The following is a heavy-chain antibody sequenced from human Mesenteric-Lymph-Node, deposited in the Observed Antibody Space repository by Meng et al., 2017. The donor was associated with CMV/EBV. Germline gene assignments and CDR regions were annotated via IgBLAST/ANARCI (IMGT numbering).Heavy chain of an antibody. CDR3: AREGDMDYGMDV. J-gene: IGHJ6*02. D-gene: IGHD2-21*01. CDR1: GFTFSSYW. V-gene: IGHV3-7*01. CDR2: IKQDGSEK. Sequence: GESLKISCAASGFTFSSYWMSWVRQAPGKGLEWVANIKQDGSEKYYVDSVKGRFTISRDNAKNSLYLQMNSLRAEDTAVYYCAREGDMDYGMDVWGQGTTVTVSS.